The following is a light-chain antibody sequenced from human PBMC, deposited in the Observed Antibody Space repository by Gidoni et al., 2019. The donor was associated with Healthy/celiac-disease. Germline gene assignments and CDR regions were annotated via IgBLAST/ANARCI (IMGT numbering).Light chain of an antibody. CDR1: QDISNY. Sequence: IQLPPSPSSLSASVGDRVTITCRASQDISNYLNWYQQKPGKAPKLLIYDASNLETGVPSRFSGSGSGTDFTFTISSLQPEDIATYYCQQYDNLPLTFGGGTKVEIK. CDR2: DAS. CDR3: QQYDNLPLT. J-gene: IGKJ4*02. V-gene: IGKV1-33*01.